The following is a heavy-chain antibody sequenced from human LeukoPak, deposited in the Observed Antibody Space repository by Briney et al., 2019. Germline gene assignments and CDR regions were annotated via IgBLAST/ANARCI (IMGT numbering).Heavy chain of an antibody. Sequence: PGGSLRLSCAASGFTFSSYSMNWVRQAPGKGLEWVSSISSSSSYIYYADSVKGRFTISRDNAKSSLYLQMNSLRAEDTAVYYCARDLSVRWYYDILTGYYPPTFYYYYGMDVWGQGTTVTVSS. D-gene: IGHD3-9*01. J-gene: IGHJ6*02. CDR2: ISSSSSYI. V-gene: IGHV3-21*01. CDR1: GFTFSSYS. CDR3: ARDLSVRWYYDILTGYYPPTFYYYYGMDV.